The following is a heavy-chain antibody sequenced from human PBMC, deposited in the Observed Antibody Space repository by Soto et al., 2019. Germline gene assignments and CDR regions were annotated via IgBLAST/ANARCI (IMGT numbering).Heavy chain of an antibody. CDR3: ARGGSLNWYFDL. V-gene: IGHV3-74*01. J-gene: IGHJ2*01. CDR1: GFTFSRYW. Sequence: EVQLVESGGGLVQPGGSLRLSCAASGFTFSRYWMHWVRQAPGKGLVWVSRINSDGSSTSYAESVKGRFNISRDNAKNTLYLQMNSLRAEDTVVYYCARGGSLNWYFDLWGRGTLVTVSS. CDR2: INSDGSST. D-gene: IGHD1-26*01.